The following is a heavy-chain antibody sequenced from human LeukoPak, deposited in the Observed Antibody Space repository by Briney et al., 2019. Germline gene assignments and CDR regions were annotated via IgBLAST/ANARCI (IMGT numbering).Heavy chain of an antibody. J-gene: IGHJ4*02. Sequence: PGGSLRLSCAASGFIFNNSGMGWVRQAPGRGLEWVSAISACGLTAYYGDSVKGRFTISRDNAKNTLYLHMSSLRGEDTAIYYCTENTWGRGTRVTVSS. CDR2: ISACGLTA. V-gene: IGHV3-23*01. CDR3: TENT. CDR1: GFIFNNSG.